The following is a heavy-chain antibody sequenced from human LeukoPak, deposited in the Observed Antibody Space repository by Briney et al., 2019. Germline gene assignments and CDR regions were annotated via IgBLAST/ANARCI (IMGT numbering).Heavy chain of an antibody. CDR3: ARDKRHYDFWSGTASNWFDP. V-gene: IGHV4-59*01. CDR1: GGSNSSYY. CDR2: IYYSGST. J-gene: IGHJ5*02. Sequence: SETLSLTCTVSGGSNSSYYWSWIRQPPGKGLEWIGYIYYSGSTNYNPSLKSRVTISVDTSKNQFSLKLSSVTAADTAVYYCARDKRHYDFWSGTASNWFDPWGQGTLVTVSS. D-gene: IGHD3-3*01.